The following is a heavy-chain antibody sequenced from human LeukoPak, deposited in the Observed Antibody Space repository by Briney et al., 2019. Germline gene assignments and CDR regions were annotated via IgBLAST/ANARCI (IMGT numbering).Heavy chain of an antibody. CDR1: GGSISSDY. V-gene: IGHV4-59*12. Sequence: SETLSLTCSVSGGSISSDYWSWIRQVPGKGLQWIAFISYSGSPDYNPSLKSRVTISIDTSKNQFSLKLSSVTAADTAVYYCARDSSYYDSSGTWGQGTMVTVSS. J-gene: IGHJ3*01. CDR2: ISYSGSP. D-gene: IGHD3-22*01. CDR3: ARDSSYYDSSGT.